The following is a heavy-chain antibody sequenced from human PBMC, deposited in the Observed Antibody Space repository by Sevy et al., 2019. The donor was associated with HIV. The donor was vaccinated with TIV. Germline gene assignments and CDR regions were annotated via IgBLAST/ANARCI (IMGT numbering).Heavy chain of an antibody. CDR1: GFTFSSYI. CDR2: ISSSSSTI. CDR3: ASAAAGTGYYFDY. J-gene: IGHJ4*02. V-gene: IGHV3-48*02. Sequence: GGSLRLSCAASGFTFSSYIMNWVRQAPGKGLEWVSYISSSSSTIYYADSVKGRFTISRDNAKNSLYLQMNSLRDEDTAVYYCASAAAGTGYYFDYWGQGTLVTVSS. D-gene: IGHD6-13*01.